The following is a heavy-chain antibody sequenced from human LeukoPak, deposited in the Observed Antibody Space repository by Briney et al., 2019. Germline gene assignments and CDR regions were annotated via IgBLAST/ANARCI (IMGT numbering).Heavy chain of an antibody. CDR1: GFTVSTNY. Sequence: GGSLRLSCAASGFTVSTNYTSWVRQAPGKGLEWVSVISSGGTPYYADSVKGRFTISRDSSENTLYLQMHSLRAEDTAVYYCARGGAGYAFDYWGRGTLVTVSS. J-gene: IGHJ4*02. CDR2: ISSGGTP. CDR3: ARGGAGYAFDY. D-gene: IGHD5-12*01. V-gene: IGHV3-66*02.